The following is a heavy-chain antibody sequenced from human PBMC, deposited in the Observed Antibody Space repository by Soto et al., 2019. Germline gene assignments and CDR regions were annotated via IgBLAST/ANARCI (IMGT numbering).Heavy chain of an antibody. D-gene: IGHD1-1*01. CDR2: ISAYNGNT. J-gene: IGHJ3*02. Sequence: QVQLVESGGGVVQPGRSLRLSCAASGFTFSSYGMHWVRQAPGKGLEWVGWISAYNGNTNYAQKLQGRVTMTTDTSTSTAYMELRSLRSDDTAVYYCARKNDENEDAFDIWGQGTMVTVSS. V-gene: IGHV1-18*01. CDR1: GFTFSSYG. CDR3: ARKNDENEDAFDI.